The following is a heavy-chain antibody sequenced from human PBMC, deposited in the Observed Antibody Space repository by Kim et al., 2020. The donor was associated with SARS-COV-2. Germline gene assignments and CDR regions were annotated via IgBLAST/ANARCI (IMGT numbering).Heavy chain of an antibody. CDR2: HSGST. Sequence: HSGSTNSNPSLKSRVTISVDTSKNQFSLKLSSVTAADTAVYYCARDQAAEWGQGTLVTVSS. CDR3: ARDQAAE. V-gene: IGHV4-34*01. J-gene: IGHJ4*02. D-gene: IGHD6-25*01.